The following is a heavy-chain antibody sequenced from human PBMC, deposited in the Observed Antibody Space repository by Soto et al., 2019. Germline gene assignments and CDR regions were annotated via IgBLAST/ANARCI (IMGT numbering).Heavy chain of an antibody. CDR2: IIPIFGTA. J-gene: IGHJ6*02. CDR1: GGTFSSYA. V-gene: IGHV1-69*13. D-gene: IGHD3-3*01. Sequence: SVKVSCKASGGTFSSYAISWLRQSPGQGLEWMGGIIPIFGTANYAQKFQGRVTITADESTSTAYMELSSLRSEDTAVYYCARAPHYDFWSGYLHYYYYYGMDVWGQGTTVTVSS. CDR3: ARAPHYDFWSGYLHYYYYYGMDV.